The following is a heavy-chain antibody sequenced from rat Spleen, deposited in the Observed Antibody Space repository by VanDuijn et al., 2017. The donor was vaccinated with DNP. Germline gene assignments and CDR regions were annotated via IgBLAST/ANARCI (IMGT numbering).Heavy chain of an antibody. V-gene: IGHV5-46*01. J-gene: IGHJ2*01. Sequence: EVQLVESGGGLVQPGRSMKFSCAASGFTFSTFPMAWVRQAPTKGLEWVASITTGGGYTYYRDSVKGRFTISRDNAKSTLYLQMDSLRSEETATYYCARRDTFYYFDYWGQGVMVTVSS. D-gene: IGHD2-2*01. CDR3: ARRDTFYYFDY. CDR2: ITTGGGYT. CDR1: GFTFSTFP.